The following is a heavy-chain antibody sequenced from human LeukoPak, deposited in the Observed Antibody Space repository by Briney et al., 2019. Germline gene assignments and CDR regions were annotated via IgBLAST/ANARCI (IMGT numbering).Heavy chain of an antibody. D-gene: IGHD6-13*01. V-gene: IGHV4-39*01. Sequence: SETLSLTCTVSGGSISSSSYYWGWIRQPPGKGLEWIGSIYYSGSTYYNPSLKSRVTISVDTSKNQFSLKLSSVTAADTAVYYCATPYSSSSRYFGLWGRGTLVTVSS. CDR2: IYYSGST. CDR1: GGSISSSSYY. J-gene: IGHJ2*01. CDR3: ATPYSSSSRYFGL.